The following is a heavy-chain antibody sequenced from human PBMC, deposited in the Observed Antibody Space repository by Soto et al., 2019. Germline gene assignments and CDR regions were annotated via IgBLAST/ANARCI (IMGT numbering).Heavy chain of an antibody. Sequence: EVQLVESGGGLIQPGGSLRLSCAASGFTFSSYWMHWVRQAPGKGLVWVSHINSDGTSTTYADSVKGRFTISRDNAKNTLYLQMNSLRAEDTAVYYCARDQDSSGWYRVFDPWGQGTLVAVSS. V-gene: IGHV3-74*01. J-gene: IGHJ5*02. CDR3: ARDQDSSGWYRVFDP. CDR2: INSDGTST. CDR1: GFTFSSYW. D-gene: IGHD6-19*01.